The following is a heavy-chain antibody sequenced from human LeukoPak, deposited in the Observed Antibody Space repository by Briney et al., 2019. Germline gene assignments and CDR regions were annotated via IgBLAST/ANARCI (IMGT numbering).Heavy chain of an antibody. D-gene: IGHD3-10*01. CDR2: IYTSGST. J-gene: IGHJ4*02. CDR1: GGSISSYY. CDR3: ARDYGSGSYYNSDQYYFDY. Sequence: SETLSLTCTVSGGSISSYYWSWIRQPAGKGLEWSGRIYTSGSTNYNPSLKSRVTMSVDTSKNQFSLKLSSVTAADTAVYYCARDYGSGSYYNSDQYYFDYWGQGTLVTVSS. V-gene: IGHV4-4*07.